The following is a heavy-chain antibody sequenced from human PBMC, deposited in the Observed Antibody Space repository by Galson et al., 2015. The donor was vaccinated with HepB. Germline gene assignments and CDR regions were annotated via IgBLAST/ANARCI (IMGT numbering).Heavy chain of an antibody. D-gene: IGHD1-26*01. J-gene: IGHJ4*02. CDR2: ISSSGSYT. V-gene: IGHV3-11*06. Sequence: SLRLSCAASGFTFKDYYMSWIRQAPGKGLEWVSYISSSGSYTNYADSVKGRFTISRDNAKNSLFLQMNSLRAEDTAVYYCARNLMGGGSYLDYWGQGTLVTVSS. CDR3: ARNLMGGGSYLDY. CDR1: GFTFKDYY.